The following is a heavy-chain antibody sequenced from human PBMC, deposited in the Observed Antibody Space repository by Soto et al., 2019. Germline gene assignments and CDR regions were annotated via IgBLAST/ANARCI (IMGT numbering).Heavy chain of an antibody. CDR2: IIPIFGTA. J-gene: IGHJ4*02. CDR1: GGTFSSYA. D-gene: IGHD2-15*01. Sequence: QVQLVQSGAEVKKPGSSVKVSCKASGGTFSSYAISWVRQAPGQGREWMGGIIPIFGTANYAQKFQGRVTITADESTSTAYMELSSLRSEDTAVYYCASSDIVVVVAAEYYFDYWGQGTLVTVSS. V-gene: IGHV1-69*01. CDR3: ASSDIVVVVAAEYYFDY.